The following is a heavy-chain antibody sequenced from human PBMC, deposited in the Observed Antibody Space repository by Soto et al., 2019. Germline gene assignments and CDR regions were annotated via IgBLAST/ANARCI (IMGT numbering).Heavy chain of an antibody. J-gene: IGHJ4*02. CDR3: AKTGFWSNFRVADY. V-gene: IGHV4-39*01. D-gene: IGHD3-3*01. Sequence: QLQLQESGPGLVKPSETLSLTCSVSGGSISSRSSFWGWIRQPPGKGLEWIGSINYSGSTYYNPSRESRITIFVDTSKNQFSLKLSSVTAADTAVYYCAKTGFWSNFRVADYWGQGTLVTVSS. CDR1: GGSISSRSSF. CDR2: INYSGST.